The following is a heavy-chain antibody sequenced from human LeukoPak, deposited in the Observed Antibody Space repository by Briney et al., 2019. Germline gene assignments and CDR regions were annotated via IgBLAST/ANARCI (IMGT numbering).Heavy chain of an antibody. V-gene: IGHV3-23*01. CDR3: ARVRDGYYYDSSGYYYFDY. D-gene: IGHD3-22*01. CDR2: ISGSGGST. Sequence: GGSLRLSCAASGFTFSGYAMSWVRQAPGKGLEWVSAISGSGGSTYYADSVKGRFTISRDNAKNSLYLQMNSLRAEDTAVYYCARVRDGYYYDSSGYYYFDYWGQGTLVTVSS. J-gene: IGHJ4*02. CDR1: GFTFSGYA.